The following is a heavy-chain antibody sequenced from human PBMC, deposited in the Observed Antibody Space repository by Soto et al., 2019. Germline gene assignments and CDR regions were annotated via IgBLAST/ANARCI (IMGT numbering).Heavy chain of an antibody. CDR2: ISGSGHNT. D-gene: IGHD5-12*01. CDR3: AQGNIDMDV. V-gene: IGHV3-23*01. Sequence: AGSLRLSCAASGLTFSNSPMTWVRQAPGKGLEWVSGISGSGHNTYYADSVKGRFTVSRDNSKNTLYLQMNSLKVEDTAVYYCAQGNIDMDVWGQGTTVTVSS. J-gene: IGHJ6*02. CDR1: GLTFSNSP.